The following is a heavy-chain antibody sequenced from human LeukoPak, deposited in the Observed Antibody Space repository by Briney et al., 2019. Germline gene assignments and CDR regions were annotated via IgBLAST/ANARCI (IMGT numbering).Heavy chain of an antibody. Sequence: SETLSLTCTVSGGSISSSSYYWGWIRQPPGKGLEWIGSIYYSGSTYYNPSLKSRVTISVDTSKNQFSLKLSSVTAADTAVYYCARQGLGSCSGGSCYMHWFDPWGQGTLVTVSS. J-gene: IGHJ5*02. D-gene: IGHD2-15*01. CDR3: ARQGLGSCSGGSCYMHWFDP. CDR2: IYYSGST. CDR1: GGSISSSSYY. V-gene: IGHV4-39*01.